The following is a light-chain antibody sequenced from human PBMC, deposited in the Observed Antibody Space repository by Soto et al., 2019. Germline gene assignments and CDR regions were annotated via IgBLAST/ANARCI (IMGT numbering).Light chain of an antibody. Sequence: QSALAQPASVSGSPGQSITISCTGSSSDVGAYNSVSWFQQHPGKAPKLMIYDVSHRPSGVSNRFSGSKSGNTASLTISGLQAGDEADYYCSSYTSSSTLYVFGTGTKVTVL. CDR3: SSYTSSSTLYV. CDR1: SSDVGAYNS. CDR2: DVS. J-gene: IGLJ1*01. V-gene: IGLV2-14*01.